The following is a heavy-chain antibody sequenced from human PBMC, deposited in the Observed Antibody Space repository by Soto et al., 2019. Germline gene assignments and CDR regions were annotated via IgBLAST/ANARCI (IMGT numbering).Heavy chain of an antibody. V-gene: IGHV1-46*02. J-gene: IGHJ5*02. Sequence: QVQLVQSGAEVKKPGASVKDSCTASGYTFKSFYMHWVRQAPGQGLEWIGMINPTDGSVSFAQKFQDRVTLTTDRPTSTVYMELSSLTREDTAVYFCARDFGRHGAVDTTGWFDPWGQGTLVTVSS. D-gene: IGHD3-3*01. CDR3: ARDFGRHGAVDTTGWFDP. CDR2: INPTDGSV. CDR1: GYTFKSFY.